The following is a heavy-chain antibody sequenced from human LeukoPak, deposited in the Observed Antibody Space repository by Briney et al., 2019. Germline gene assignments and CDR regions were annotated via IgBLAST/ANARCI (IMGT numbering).Heavy chain of an antibody. CDR3: ARDCPEGVSSPSCRIESFDY. CDR2: ISSSGSTI. CDR1: GFTFSSYE. V-gene: IGHV3-48*03. D-gene: IGHD2-2*01. J-gene: IGHJ4*02. Sequence: GGSLRLSCAASGFTFSSYEMNWVRQAPGKGLEWVSYISSSGSTIYYADSVKGRFTISRDNAKNSLYLQMNSLRAEDTAVYYCARDCPEGVSSPSCRIESFDYWGQGTLVTVSS.